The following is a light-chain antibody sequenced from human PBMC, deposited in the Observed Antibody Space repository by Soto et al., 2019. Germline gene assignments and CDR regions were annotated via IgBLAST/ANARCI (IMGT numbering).Light chain of an antibody. CDR3: SSYTSRSTYV. CDR1: SSDVGGYWY. Sequence: QSVLTQPASVSGSPGQSITISCTGTSSDVGGYWYVSWYQQHPGKAPKLMIYEVTNRPSGVSNRFSGSKSGNTASLTISGLQAEDEGDYYCSSYTSRSTYVSGTGTKVTVL. V-gene: IGLV2-14*01. J-gene: IGLJ1*01. CDR2: EVT.